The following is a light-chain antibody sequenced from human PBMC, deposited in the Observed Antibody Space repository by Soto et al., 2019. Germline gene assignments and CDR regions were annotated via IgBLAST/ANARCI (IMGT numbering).Light chain of an antibody. CDR1: QSVSSH. V-gene: IGKV3-15*01. J-gene: IGKJ2*01. CDR3: QQYNNLPPYT. CDR2: GAS. Sequence: EIVMTQSPATLSVSPGERATLSCRASQSVSSHLAWYKQKPGQAARLLIYGASTSATGIPARFSGSWSGTEFNLTISSLQSEDCAVYYCQQYNNLPPYTFGQGTKREIQ.